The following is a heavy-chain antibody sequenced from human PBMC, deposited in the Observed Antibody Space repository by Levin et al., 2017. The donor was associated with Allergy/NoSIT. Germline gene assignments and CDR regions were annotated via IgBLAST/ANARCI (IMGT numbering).Heavy chain of an antibody. V-gene: IGHV1-45*02. CDR2: ITPFNGNT. CDR1: GYTFTYRY. J-gene: IGHJ3*02. Sequence: SVKVSCKASGYTFTYRYLHWVRQAPGQALEWMGWITPFNGNTNYAQKFQDRVTITRDRSMSTAYMELSSLRSEDTAMYYCASINDYGDYGNDAFDIWGQGTMVTVSS. D-gene: IGHD4-17*01. CDR3: ASINDYGDYGNDAFDI.